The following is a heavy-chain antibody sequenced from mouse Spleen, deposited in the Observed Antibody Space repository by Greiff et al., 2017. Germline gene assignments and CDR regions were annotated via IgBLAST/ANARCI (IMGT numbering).Heavy chain of an antibody. J-gene: IGHJ4*01. Sequence: VQLQESGAELAKPGASVKLSCKASGYTFTSYRMHWVKQRPGQGLEWIGYINPSSGYTKYNQKFKDKATLTADKSSSTAYMQLSSLTYEDSAVYYCASWEWSYAMDYWGQGTSVTVSS. D-gene: IGHD1-3*01. CDR3: ASWEWSYAMDY. CDR2: INPSSGYT. CDR1: GYTFTSYR. V-gene: IGHV1-7*01.